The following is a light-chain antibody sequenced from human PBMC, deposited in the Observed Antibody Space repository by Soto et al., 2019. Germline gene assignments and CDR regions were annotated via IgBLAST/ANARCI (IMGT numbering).Light chain of an antibody. CDR2: ATS. J-gene: IGKJ1*01. CDR3: HRYGSSPWT. V-gene: IGKV3-20*01. CDR1: QSVSSSY. Sequence: EIVLTQSPGTLSLSPGERATLSCRASQSVSSSYLAWYQQRPGQAPRLLIYATSSRATGIPDRFSGSGSGTDFTLTVSRLEPEDFALYYCHRYGSSPWTFGQGTKVDIK.